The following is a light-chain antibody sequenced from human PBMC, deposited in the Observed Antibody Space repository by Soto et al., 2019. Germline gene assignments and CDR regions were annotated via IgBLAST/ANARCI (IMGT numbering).Light chain of an antibody. CDR2: GAT. CDR1: QSVSNNY. Sequence: VLTQSPGTLSPSPTERATLSCTASQSVSNNYLAWYQQKPVQAPSLLIYGATNRATGIPDRFSGSGSGTDFTLTISRLEPEDFAVYYCQQYGSSGTFGQGTKVDIK. J-gene: IGKJ1*01. V-gene: IGKV3-20*01. CDR3: QQYGSSGT.